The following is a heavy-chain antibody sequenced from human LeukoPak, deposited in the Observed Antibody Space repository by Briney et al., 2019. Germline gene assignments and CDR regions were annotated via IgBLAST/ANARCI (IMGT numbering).Heavy chain of an antibody. Sequence: GGSLRLSCVASGFTFNIYAMIWVRQAPGKGLEWVSGISGSGANTYNADYVKGRFTISRDNSKNTLYLQMNSLRAEDTAIYYCAKDPLDYWGQGTPVTVSS. CDR2: ISGSGANT. CDR1: GFTFNIYA. CDR3: AKDPLDY. J-gene: IGHJ4*02. V-gene: IGHV3-23*01.